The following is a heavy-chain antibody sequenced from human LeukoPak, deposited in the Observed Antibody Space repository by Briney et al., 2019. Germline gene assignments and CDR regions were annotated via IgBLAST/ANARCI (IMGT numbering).Heavy chain of an antibody. V-gene: IGHV1-69*05. CDR3: ARLLLGSSGSDY. J-gene: IGHJ4*02. CDR2: IIPIFGTA. D-gene: IGHD6-6*01. CDR1: GGTFISYA. Sequence: SSVKVSCKASGGTFISYAISWVRQAPGQGLEWMGRIIPIFGTANYAQKLQGRVTITTDESTSTAYMELSSLRSEDTAVYYCARLLLGSSGSDYWGQGTLVTVSS.